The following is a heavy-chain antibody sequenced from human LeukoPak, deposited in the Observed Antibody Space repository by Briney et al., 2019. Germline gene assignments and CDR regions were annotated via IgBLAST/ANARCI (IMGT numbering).Heavy chain of an antibody. D-gene: IGHD5-18*01. V-gene: IGHV3-21*04. CDR2: ISSSRNYI. CDR1: GFTFSNYS. CDR3: ARDRSEYSFDY. J-gene: IGHJ4*02. Sequence: GGSLRLSCAVSGFTFSNYSMNWVRQAPGKGLEWVSSISSSRNYIYYADSVKGRFTISRDNAKTSLYLQMNSLRAEDTAVYYCARDRSEYSFDYWGQGTLVTVSS.